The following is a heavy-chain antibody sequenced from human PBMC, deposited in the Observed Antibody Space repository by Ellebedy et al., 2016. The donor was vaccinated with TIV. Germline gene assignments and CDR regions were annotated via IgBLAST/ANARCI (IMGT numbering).Heavy chain of an antibody. D-gene: IGHD3-3*01. J-gene: IGHJ4*02. CDR2: IYWDDDE. Sequence: SGPTLVKPTQTLTLTCTFSGFSLTTSREAVGWIRQPPGKALEWLALIYWDDDERFTPSLKTRLTISKDTSKNQVVLTMTNMDPVDTATYYCAREYYDFWSGSYTFDYWGQGTLVTVSS. CDR3: AREYYDFWSGSYTFDY. CDR1: GFSLTTSREA. V-gene: IGHV2-5*02.